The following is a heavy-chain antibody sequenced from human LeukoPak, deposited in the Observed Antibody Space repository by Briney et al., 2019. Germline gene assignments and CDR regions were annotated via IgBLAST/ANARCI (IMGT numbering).Heavy chain of an antibody. D-gene: IGHD5-12*01. V-gene: IGHV4-4*07. CDR2: IYTSGST. CDR1: GGSISSYY. CDR3: AGGRVATIPDDAFDI. Sequence: SETLSLTCTVSGGSISSYYWSWIRRPAGKGLEWIGRIYTSGSTNYNPSLKSRVTMSVDTSKNQFSLKLSSVTAADTAVYYCAGGRVATIPDDAFDIWGQGTMVTVSS. J-gene: IGHJ3*02.